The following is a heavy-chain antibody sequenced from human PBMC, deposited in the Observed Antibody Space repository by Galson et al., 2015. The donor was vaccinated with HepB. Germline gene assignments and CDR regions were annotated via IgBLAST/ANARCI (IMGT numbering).Heavy chain of an antibody. D-gene: IGHD3-3*01. V-gene: IGHV5-51*01. CDR3: ARPVEDFWSGYRTPVHYFDY. Sequence: QSGAEVKKPGESLKISCKGSGYSFTSYWIGWVRQMPGKGLEWMGIIYPGDSGTRYSPSLQGQVTISADKSISTAYLQWSSLKASDTAMYYCARPVEDFWSGYRTPVHYFDYWGQGTLVTVSS. CDR2: IYPGDSGT. J-gene: IGHJ4*02. CDR1: GYSFTSYW.